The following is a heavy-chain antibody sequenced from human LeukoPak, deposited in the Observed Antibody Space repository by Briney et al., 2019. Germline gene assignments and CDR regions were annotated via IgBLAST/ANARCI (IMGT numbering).Heavy chain of an antibody. V-gene: IGHV4-59*01. J-gene: IGHJ6*02. Sequence: PSETLSLTCTVSGGSISSYYWSWIRQPPGKGLEWIGYIYYSGSTNYNPSLKSRVTISVDTSKNQFSLKLSSVTAADTAVYYCARDRKGYDFWSGYYYCYGMDVWGQGTTVTVSS. D-gene: IGHD3-3*01. CDR2: IYYSGST. CDR1: GGSISSYY. CDR3: ARDRKGYDFWSGYYYCYGMDV.